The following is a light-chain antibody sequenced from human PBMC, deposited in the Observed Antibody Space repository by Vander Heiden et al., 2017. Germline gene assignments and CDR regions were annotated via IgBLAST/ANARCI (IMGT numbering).Light chain of an antibody. CDR1: QSISSW. Sequence: DIQMTQSPSTLSASVGDRVTITCRASQSISSWLAWYQQKPGKAPKLLIYKASSLESGVPSRFSGSGSGTEFTLTISSLQHDDFATYYCQHDNSSPYTFGQGTKMEIK. V-gene: IGKV1-5*03. J-gene: IGKJ2*01. CDR2: KAS. CDR3: QHDNSSPYT.